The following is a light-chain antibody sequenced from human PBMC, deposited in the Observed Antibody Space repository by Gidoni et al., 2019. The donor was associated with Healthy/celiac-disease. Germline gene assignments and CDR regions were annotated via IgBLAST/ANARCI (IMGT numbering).Light chain of an antibody. V-gene: IGKV1-9*01. CDR2: AAS. J-gene: IGKJ1*01. CDR1: QSISSY. CDR3: QQLNSYPQT. Sequence: DIQFTQSPSFLSASVGDRVTITCRASQSISSYLAWYQQKPGKAPKLLIYAASTLQSGVPSRFSGSGSGTEFTLTISSLQPEDFATYYCQQLNSYPQTFXQXTKVEIK.